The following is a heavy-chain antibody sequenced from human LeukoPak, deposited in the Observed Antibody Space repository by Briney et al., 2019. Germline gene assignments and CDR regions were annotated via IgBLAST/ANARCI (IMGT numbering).Heavy chain of an antibody. Sequence: SETLSLTCNVSGGSISSGSYYWGWIRQPPGKGLEWIGHIYASGRADYSPSLKSRVTISVDTSNNWFSLKLTSVTAADTAVYCATDFSDDFYHNSFDIWGQGTMVTVSS. J-gene: IGHJ3*02. D-gene: IGHD3/OR15-3a*01. V-gene: IGHV4-39*01. CDR3: ATDFSDDFYHNSFDI. CDR2: IYASGRA. CDR1: GGSISSGSYY.